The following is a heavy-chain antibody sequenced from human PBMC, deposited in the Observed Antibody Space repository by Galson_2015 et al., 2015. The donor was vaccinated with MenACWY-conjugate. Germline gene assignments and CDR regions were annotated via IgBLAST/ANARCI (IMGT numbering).Heavy chain of an antibody. V-gene: IGHV3-7*03. J-gene: IGHJ4*01. Sequence: SLRLSCAVSGFTFSRYWMYWVRQAPGKGLEWVADIKPDGSEKYYADSVKGRFTISRDNVKNSLYLQMNSLRAEDTAVYYCASEDYYYDSSSRRKLSMDYWGQGTLVTVSS. D-gene: IGHD3-22*01. CDR2: IKPDGSEK. CDR1: GFTFSRYW. CDR3: ASEDYYYDSSSRRKLSMDY.